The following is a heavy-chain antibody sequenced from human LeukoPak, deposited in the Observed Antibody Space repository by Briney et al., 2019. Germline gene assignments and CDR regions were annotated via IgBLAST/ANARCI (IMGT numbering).Heavy chain of an antibody. CDR1: GFTFSSHE. CDR3: ARDPAATGTWWFDP. J-gene: IGHJ5*02. V-gene: IGHV3-48*03. Sequence: GGSLRLSCAASGFTFSSHEMNWVRQAPGKGLEWVSYISSSGSTIYYADSVKGRFTISRDNAKNSLYLQMNSLRAEDTAVYYCARDPAATGTWWFDPWGQGTLVTVSS. D-gene: IGHD6-13*01. CDR2: ISSSGSTI.